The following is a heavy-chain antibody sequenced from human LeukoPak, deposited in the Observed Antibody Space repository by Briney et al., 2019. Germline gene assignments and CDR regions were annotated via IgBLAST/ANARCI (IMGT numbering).Heavy chain of an antibody. CDR1: GGSISSYY. D-gene: IGHD3-3*01. V-gene: IGHV4-59*08. Sequence: SETLSLTCTDSGGSISSYYWSWIRQPPGKGLEWIGYIYYSGSTNYNPSLKSRVTISVDTSKNQFSLRLSSVTAADTAVYYCARTQNTIFGVVIPNYGMDVWGQGTTVTVSS. CDR3: ARTQNTIFGVVIPNYGMDV. J-gene: IGHJ6*02. CDR2: IYYSGST.